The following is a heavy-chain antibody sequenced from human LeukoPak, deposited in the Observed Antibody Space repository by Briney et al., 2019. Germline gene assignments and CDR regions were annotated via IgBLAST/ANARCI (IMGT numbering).Heavy chain of an antibody. CDR1: GYTFTGYY. Sequence: ASVKVSCKASGYTFTGYYIHWVRQAPGQGLEWMGWINPNSGGTDYEQKFQGRVTMTSDTSITTAYMALSRLRSDDTAVYYCARDYFYGDYEGNGFDIWGQGTMVTVSS. CDR2: INPNSGGT. V-gene: IGHV1-2*02. J-gene: IGHJ3*02. CDR3: ARDYFYGDYEGNGFDI. D-gene: IGHD4-17*01.